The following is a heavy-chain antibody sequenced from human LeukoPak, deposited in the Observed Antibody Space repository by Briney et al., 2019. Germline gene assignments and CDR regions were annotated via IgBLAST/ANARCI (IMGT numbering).Heavy chain of an antibody. V-gene: IGHV3-33*01. J-gene: IGHJ4*02. CDR3: ARDMGRAWYGPPDY. CDR1: GFIFSNYG. Sequence: PGRSLRLSCAASGFIFSNYGMHWVRQAPGKRLEWVAVIWNDGSETFHADSVKGRFRIARDNSKNTLYLQMNSLRAEDTAVHFCARDMGRAWYGPPDYWGQGTLVTVSS. CDR2: IWNDGSET. D-gene: IGHD6-13*01.